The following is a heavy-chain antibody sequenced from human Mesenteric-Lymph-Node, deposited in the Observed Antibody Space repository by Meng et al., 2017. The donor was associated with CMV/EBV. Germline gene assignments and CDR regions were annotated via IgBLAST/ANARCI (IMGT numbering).Heavy chain of an antibody. J-gene: IGHJ4*02. CDR2: VNYIGST. CDR1: GPTFRDYY. Sequence: AVYGPTFRDYYWSWIRQSPGKGLEWIGEVNYIGSTKSSPSLKSRVTMSVDTSKNHFSLEVNPVTAADTAVYYCARGRYTSVEAGLDYWGQGTLVTVSS. D-gene: IGHD6-19*01. CDR3: ARGRYTSVEAGLDY. V-gene: IGHV4-34*01.